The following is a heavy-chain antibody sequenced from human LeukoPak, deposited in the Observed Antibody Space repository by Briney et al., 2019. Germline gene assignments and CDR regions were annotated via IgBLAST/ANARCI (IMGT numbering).Heavy chain of an antibody. Sequence: AGGSLRLXCTASGFTFGDYAMSWFRQAPGKGLEWVGFIRSKAYGVTTEYAASVKGRFTISRDDSKSIAYLQMNSLKTEDTAVYYCASYGEYYYYMDVWGKWTTVTVSS. CDR1: GFTFGDYA. J-gene: IGHJ6*03. CDR2: IRSKAYGVTT. D-gene: IGHD4-17*01. CDR3: ASYGEYYYYMDV. V-gene: IGHV3-49*03.